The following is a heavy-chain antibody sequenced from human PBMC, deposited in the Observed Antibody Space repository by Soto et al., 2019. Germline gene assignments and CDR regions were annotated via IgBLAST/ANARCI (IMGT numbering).Heavy chain of an antibody. CDR3: ARGPDFIHSYLEY. CDR1: GFSVSGSY. CDR2: IYGGGST. D-gene: IGHD3-3*01. J-gene: IGHJ4*02. V-gene: IGHV3-53*01. Sequence: GGSLRLSCSASGFSVSGSYMSWVRQSPGRGLEWVSVIYGGGSTYYADSVKGRFTISSDTSKNTLYLQMNSLRVEDTAVYYCARGPDFIHSYLEYWGQGTQVTVSS.